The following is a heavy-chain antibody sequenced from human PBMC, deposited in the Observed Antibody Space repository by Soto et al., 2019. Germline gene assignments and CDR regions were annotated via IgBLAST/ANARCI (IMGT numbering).Heavy chain of an antibody. V-gene: IGHV4-4*02. J-gene: IGHJ4*02. CDR1: GSSMTSSNW. Sequence: PSETLSLTCTVSGSSMTSSNWWNWVRQSPGKGLEWIGEAHHSGRTNYNPSLKSRVTISVDKSKNHFSLKLSSVTAADTAVYYCARSEATGLDYWGQGTLVTVS. CDR2: AHHSGRT. D-gene: IGHD1-26*01. CDR3: ARSEATGLDY.